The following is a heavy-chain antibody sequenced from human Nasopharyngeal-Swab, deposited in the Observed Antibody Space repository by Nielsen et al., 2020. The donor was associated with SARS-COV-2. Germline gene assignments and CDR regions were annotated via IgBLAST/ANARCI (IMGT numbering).Heavy chain of an antibody. CDR3: ARDLDCSSSDCYLDAFDI. Sequence: GESLKISCAASGFTFSTYWMHWVRQAPGKGPVWVSRINSEGSSTTYADSVKGRFTISRDNAKNTLSLQMNSLRVEDTAVYYCARDLDCSSSDCYLDAFDIWGQGTAVTVSS. CDR2: INSEGSST. D-gene: IGHD2-2*01. J-gene: IGHJ3*02. V-gene: IGHV3-74*01. CDR1: GFTFSTYW.